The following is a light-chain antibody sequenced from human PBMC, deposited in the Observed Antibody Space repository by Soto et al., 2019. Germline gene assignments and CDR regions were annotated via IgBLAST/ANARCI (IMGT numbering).Light chain of an antibody. CDR1: TGAVTSGYY. CDR2: STN. Sequence: QAVVTQEPSLTVSPGGTVTLTCATSTGAVTSGYYPNWFQQKPGRAPRALIYSTNHKYSWTPARFSGSLLGGKAALTLSGVQPEDEADYYCLLYYGGQLGVFGGGTQLTVL. V-gene: IGLV7-43*01. J-gene: IGLJ2*01. CDR3: LLYYGGQLGV.